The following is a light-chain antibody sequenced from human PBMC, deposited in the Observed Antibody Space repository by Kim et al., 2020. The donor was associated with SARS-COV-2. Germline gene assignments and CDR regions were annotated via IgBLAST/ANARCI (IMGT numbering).Light chain of an antibody. CDR3: QQYDPSFPYT. V-gene: IGKV3-20*01. CDR1: ETISSDY. CDR2: GAS. J-gene: IGKJ2*01. Sequence: EIVLTQSPGTLSLSPGERATLSCRTSETISSDYVAWYRHKPGQAPRLLIYGASTRATGIPERFSGSGSGTDFTLTISRLEPEDFAVYYCQQYDPSFPYTFGQRTKLEI.